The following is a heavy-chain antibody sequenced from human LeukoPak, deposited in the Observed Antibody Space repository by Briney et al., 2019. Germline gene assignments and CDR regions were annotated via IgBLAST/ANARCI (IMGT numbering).Heavy chain of an antibody. J-gene: IGHJ4*02. CDR2: IRGKANSYAT. D-gene: IGHD2-15*01. CDR1: GFTFSGSA. V-gene: IGHV3-73*01. Sequence: GGSLKLSCAASGFTFSGSAMHWVRQASGKGLEWVGRIRGKANSYATAYAASVKGRFTISRDDSKNTAYLQMNGLKTEDTAVYYCTRQNCSGGSCYLDYWGQGTLVTVSS. CDR3: TRQNCSGGSCYLDY.